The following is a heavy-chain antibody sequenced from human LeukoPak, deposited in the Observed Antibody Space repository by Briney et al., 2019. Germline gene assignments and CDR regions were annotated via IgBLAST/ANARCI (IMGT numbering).Heavy chain of an antibody. D-gene: IGHD2-2*02. Sequence: PGGSLRLSCAASGFTFSGYGMHWVRQAPGKGLERVAFIRYDGSNKYYADSVKGRFTISRDNSKNTLYLQMNSLRAEDTAVYYCAKDLGYCSSTGCYNPFDYWGQGTLVTVSS. CDR2: IRYDGSNK. V-gene: IGHV3-30*02. J-gene: IGHJ4*02. CDR1: GFTFSGYG. CDR3: AKDLGYCSSTGCYNPFDY.